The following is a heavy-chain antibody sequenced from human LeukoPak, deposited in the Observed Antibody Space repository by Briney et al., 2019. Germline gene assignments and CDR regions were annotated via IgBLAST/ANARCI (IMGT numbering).Heavy chain of an antibody. V-gene: IGHV1-2*02. CDR3: ARSGRTIYYYYYMDV. D-gene: IGHD2-8*01. Sequence: ASVKVSCKASGYTFTGYYMHWVRQAPGQGLEWMGWINPNSGGTNYAQKFQGRVTMTRDTSISTAYMELSRLRSDDTAVYYCARSGRTIYYYYYMDVWGKGTTVTVSS. CDR1: GYTFTGYY. J-gene: IGHJ6*03. CDR2: INPNSGGT.